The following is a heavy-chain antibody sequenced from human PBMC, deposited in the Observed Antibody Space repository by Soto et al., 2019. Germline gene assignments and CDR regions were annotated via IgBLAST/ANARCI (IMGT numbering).Heavy chain of an antibody. Sequence: QVKLVQSGAEVKKPGASVKVSCKASGYDFSSYGISWVRKAPGQGLEWTGWISASNGNRDYAQQFQGRVTMTADTSRTTAYMELRSLRSDDTAVYYCVRDPQRNDYWGQGTLVNVSS. CDR2: ISASNGNR. CDR1: GYDFSSYG. J-gene: IGHJ4*02. V-gene: IGHV1-18*04. D-gene: IGHD2-2*01. CDR3: VRDPQRNDY.